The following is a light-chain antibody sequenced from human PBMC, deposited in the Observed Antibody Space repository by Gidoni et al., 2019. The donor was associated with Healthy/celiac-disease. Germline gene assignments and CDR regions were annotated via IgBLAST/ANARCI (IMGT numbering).Light chain of an antibody. CDR2: EDN. CDR3: QSYDSSNPGVNYV. V-gene: IGLV6-57*04. J-gene: IGLJ1*01. Sequence: NFMLTQPHSVSESPGKTVTISCTRSSGSIASNYVQWYQQRPGSAPTTVIYEDNQRPSGVPDRFSGSIDSSSNSASLTISGLKTEDEADYYCQSYDSSNPGVNYVFGTGTKVTVL. CDR1: SGSIASNY.